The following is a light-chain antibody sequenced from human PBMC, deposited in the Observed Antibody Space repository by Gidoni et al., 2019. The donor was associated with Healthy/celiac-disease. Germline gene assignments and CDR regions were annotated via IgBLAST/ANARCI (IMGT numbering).Light chain of an antibody. CDR2: GAS. CDR3: QQYGSSPWT. J-gene: IGKJ1*01. V-gene: IGKV3-20*01. Sequence: ESVLTQSPGTLSLSPGERATLSCRASQSVSSSYLAWYQQKPGQAPRLLIYGASSRATGIPDRFSGSGSGPDFTLTISRLEPEAFAVYYCQQYGSSPWTFGQGTKVEIQ. CDR1: QSVSSSY.